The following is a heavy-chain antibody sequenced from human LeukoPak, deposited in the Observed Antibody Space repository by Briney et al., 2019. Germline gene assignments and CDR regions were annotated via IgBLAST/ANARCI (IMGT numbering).Heavy chain of an antibody. CDR2: IYYSGST. J-gene: IGHJ6*02. Sequence: PSETLSLTCTVSGGSISSYYWSWIRQPPGKGLEWIGYIYYSGSTNYNPSLKSRVTISVDTSKNQFSLKLSSVTAADTAVYYCARDQGRNYDILTGYYNYYGMDVWGQGTTVTVSS. CDR3: ARDQGRNYDILTGYYNYYGMDV. CDR1: GGSISSYY. D-gene: IGHD3-9*01. V-gene: IGHV4-59*01.